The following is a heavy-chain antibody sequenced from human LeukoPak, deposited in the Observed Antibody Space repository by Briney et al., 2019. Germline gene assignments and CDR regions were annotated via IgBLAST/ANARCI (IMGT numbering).Heavy chain of an antibody. Sequence: SVNVSCKASGGTFNSYAINWLRQAPGQGLEWMGGIIPIFGTANYAQKFQGRVTITADESTTTAYMELGSLRSEDTAVYYCARDPGESSGWYYFDSWGQGTLVTVSS. D-gene: IGHD6-19*01. V-gene: IGHV1-69*13. J-gene: IGHJ4*02. CDR3: ARDPGESSGWYYFDS. CDR2: IIPIFGTA. CDR1: GGTFNSYA.